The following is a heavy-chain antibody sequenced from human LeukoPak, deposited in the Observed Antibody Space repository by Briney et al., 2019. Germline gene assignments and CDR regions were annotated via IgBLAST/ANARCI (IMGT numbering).Heavy chain of an antibody. J-gene: IGHJ2*01. CDR3: ARDKVVGASYWYFDL. CDR1: GFTFSNYW. V-gene: IGHV3-7*01. CDR2: IQQDGSER. Sequence: GGSLRLSCAASGFTFSNYWMSWVRQAPGKGLEWVANIQQDGSERYYVDSVKGRFTISRDNAKSSLYLQMNSLRAEDTAVYYCARDKVVGASYWYFDLWGRGTLVTVSS. D-gene: IGHD1-26*01.